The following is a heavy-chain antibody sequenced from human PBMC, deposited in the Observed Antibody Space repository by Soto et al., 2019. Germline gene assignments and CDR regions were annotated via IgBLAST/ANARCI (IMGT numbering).Heavy chain of an antibody. D-gene: IGHD2-2*01. J-gene: IGHJ5*02. Sequence: GGSLRLSCAASGFTFSSYWTHWVRQAPGKGLVWVSRINSDGSSTSYADSVKGRFTISRDNAKNTLYLQMNSLRAEDTAVYYCARELRGVVVPAARVHWFDPWGQGTLVTVYS. CDR2: INSDGSST. CDR1: GFTFSSYW. V-gene: IGHV3-74*01. CDR3: ARELRGVVVPAARVHWFDP.